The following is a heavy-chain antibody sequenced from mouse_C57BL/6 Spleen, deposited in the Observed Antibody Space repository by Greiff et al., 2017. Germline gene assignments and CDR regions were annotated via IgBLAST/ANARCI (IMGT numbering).Heavy chain of an antibody. D-gene: IGHD1-1*01. CDR2: IHPNSGST. CDR3: ARENYYGSSEGY. J-gene: IGHJ2*01. V-gene: IGHV1-64*01. Sequence: VQLQQPGAELVKPGASVKLSCKASGYTFTSYWMHWVKQRPGQGLEWIGMIHPNSGSTNYNEKFKSKATLTVDKSSRTAYMQLSSRTSEDSAVYYCARENYYGSSEGYWGQGTTLTVSA. CDR1: GYTFTSYW.